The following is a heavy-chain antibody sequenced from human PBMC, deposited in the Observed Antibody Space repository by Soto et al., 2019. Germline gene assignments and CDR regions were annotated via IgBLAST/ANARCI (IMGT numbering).Heavy chain of an antibody. J-gene: IGHJ6*02. D-gene: IGHD2-15*01. Sequence: GGSLILSCAASGFTFSSYWMSWVRQAPGKGLEWVANIKQDGSEKYYVDSVKGRFTISRDNAKNSLYLQMNSLRAEDTAVYYCARRPVVAATVGYYYYYGMDVWGQGTTVTVSS. V-gene: IGHV3-7*01. CDR3: ARRPVVAATVGYYYYYGMDV. CDR1: GFTFSSYW. CDR2: IKQDGSEK.